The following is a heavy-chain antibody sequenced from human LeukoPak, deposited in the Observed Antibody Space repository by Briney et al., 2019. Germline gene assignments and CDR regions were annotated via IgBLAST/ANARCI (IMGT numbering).Heavy chain of an antibody. V-gene: IGHV4-59*06. CDR2: IYYSGSS. J-gene: IGHJ4*02. CDR3: ARNRDGYNSFDY. D-gene: IGHD5-24*01. CDR1: GGSTNTYY. Sequence: SETLSLTCTVSGGSTNTYYWSWIRQPPGKGLEWIGYIYYSGSSYYNPSLRSRVTISVDTSKNHFSLKLSSVTAADTAVYYCARNRDGYNSFDYWGQGTLVTVSS.